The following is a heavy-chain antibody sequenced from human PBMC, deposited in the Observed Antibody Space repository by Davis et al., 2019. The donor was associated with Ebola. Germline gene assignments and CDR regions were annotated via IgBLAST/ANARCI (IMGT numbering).Heavy chain of an antibody. J-gene: IGHJ6*04. CDR2: ISAYNGNT. CDR1: GYTFTSYG. CDR3: ARSQRALELFDYYGMDV. Sequence: ASVKVSCKASGYTFTSYGISWVRQAPGQGLEWMGWISAYNGNTNYAQKLQGRVTMTTDTSTSTAYMELRSLRSDDTAVYYCARSQRALELFDYYGMDVWGKGTTVTVSS. V-gene: IGHV1-18*01. D-gene: IGHD1-7*01.